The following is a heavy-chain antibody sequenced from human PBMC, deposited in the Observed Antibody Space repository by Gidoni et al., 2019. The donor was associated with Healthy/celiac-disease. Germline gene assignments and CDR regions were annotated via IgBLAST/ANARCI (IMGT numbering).Heavy chain of an antibody. D-gene: IGHD3-16*01. CDR1: GGSISSSSYY. Sequence: QLQLQESGPGLVKPSETLSLTCTVSGGSISSSSYYWGWIRQPPGKGLEWIGSIYYSGSTYYTPPLKSRVTISVDTSKNQFSLKLSAVTAAVTAVYYCARHALRWGAFDYWGQGTLVTVSS. CDR2: IYYSGST. CDR3: ARHALRWGAFDY. V-gene: IGHV4-39*01. J-gene: IGHJ4*02.